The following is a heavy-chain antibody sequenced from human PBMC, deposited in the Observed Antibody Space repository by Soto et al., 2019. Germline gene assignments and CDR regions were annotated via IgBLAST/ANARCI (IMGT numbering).Heavy chain of an antibody. V-gene: IGHV1-18*01. CDR2: ISAYNGNT. J-gene: IGHJ3*02. CDR3: ARAYDILTGYYKPLDAVDI. Sequence: QVQLVQSGAEVKKPGASVKVSCKASGYTFTSYGISWVRQAPGQGLEWMGWISAYNGNTNYAQKLQGRVTMTTDTSTSTAYMELRSLRSDDTAVYYCARAYDILTGYYKPLDAVDIWGQGTMVTVSS. CDR1: GYTFTSYG. D-gene: IGHD3-9*01.